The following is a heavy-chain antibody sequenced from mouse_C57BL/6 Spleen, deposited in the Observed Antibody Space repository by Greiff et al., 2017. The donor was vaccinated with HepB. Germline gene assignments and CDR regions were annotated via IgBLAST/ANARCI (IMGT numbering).Heavy chain of an antibody. CDR3: ARSLSSWYFDV. J-gene: IGHJ1*03. D-gene: IGHD1-1*01. CDR1: GYTFTSYW. CDR2: IDPSDSYT. V-gene: IGHV1-50*01. Sequence: QVQLQQPGAELVKPGASVKLSCKASGYTFTSYWMQWVKQRPGQGLEWIGEIDPSDSYTNYNQKFKGKATLTVDKASSTAYMQISSLTSEDSAVYYCARSLSSWYFDVWGTGTTVTVSS.